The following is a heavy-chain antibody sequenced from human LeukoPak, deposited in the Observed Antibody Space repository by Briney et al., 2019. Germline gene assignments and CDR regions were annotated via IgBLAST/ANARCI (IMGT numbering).Heavy chain of an antibody. Sequence: GGSLRLSCAASGFTFSSYEMNWVRQAPGKGLEWVANINSDGSAATYVDSVEGRFTISRDNAKNSLYLQMNSLRAEDTAVYYCGREMWLQPDHWGQGTLVTVSS. J-gene: IGHJ4*02. CDR2: INSDGSAA. CDR3: GREMWLQPDH. CDR1: GFTFSSYE. D-gene: IGHD5-24*01. V-gene: IGHV3-7*04.